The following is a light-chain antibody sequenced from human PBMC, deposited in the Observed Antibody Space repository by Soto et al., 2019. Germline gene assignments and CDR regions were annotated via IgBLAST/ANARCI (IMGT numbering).Light chain of an antibody. Sequence: DLQMTQSPSTLSASVGDRVTITCRASQSISSWLAWYQQKPGKAPKLLLYKASSLESGVPSRFSGSGSGTEFTLTISSLQPDDFATYYCQQYNTWTFGQGTTVEIK. CDR3: QQYNTWT. V-gene: IGKV1-5*03. J-gene: IGKJ1*01. CDR2: KAS. CDR1: QSISSW.